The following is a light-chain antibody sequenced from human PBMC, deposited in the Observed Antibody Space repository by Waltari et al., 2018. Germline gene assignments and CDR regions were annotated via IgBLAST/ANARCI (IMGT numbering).Light chain of an antibody. J-gene: IGLJ2*01. CDR2: KDN. Sequence: SYELTQPPPVPVSPGQTARITCSGDALPKQYAYWYQQRPGQAHLLVIYKDNERPSGIPERFSGSSSGTTVTLTISGVQAEDEADYYCQSADSSGTYHVVFGGGTKLTVL. CDR3: QSADSSGTYHVV. V-gene: IGLV3-25*03. CDR1: ALPKQY.